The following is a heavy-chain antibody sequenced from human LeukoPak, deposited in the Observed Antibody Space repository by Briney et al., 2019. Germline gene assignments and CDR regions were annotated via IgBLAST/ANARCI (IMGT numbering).Heavy chain of an antibody. CDR2: IYYSGST. J-gene: IGHJ4*02. Sequence: SETLSLTCTVSGGSISSYYWSWIRQPPGKGLEWIGYIYYSGSTNYNPSLKSRVTISVDTSKNQFSLKLSSVTAADTAVYYCARDGDGYSTTYADYWGQGTLVTVSS. D-gene: IGHD5-24*01. CDR3: ARDGDGYSTTYADY. CDR1: GGSISSYY. V-gene: IGHV4-59*01.